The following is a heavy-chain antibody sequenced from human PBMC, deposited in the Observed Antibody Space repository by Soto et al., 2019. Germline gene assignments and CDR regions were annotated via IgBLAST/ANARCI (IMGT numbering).Heavy chain of an antibody. CDR3: AKGARTWRRSCSGGACYSDWDN. CDR2: ISGGGGST. D-gene: IGHD2-15*01. Sequence: EVQLLESGGGLVQPGGSLRLSCAASGFTFSSYAMTWVRQAPGKGLEWVSAISGGGGSTFYADSVKGRFTISRDKSSNTLYLQMNSLRAEDTALYYCAKGARTWRRSCSGGACYSDWDNWGQGTLVTVSS. V-gene: IGHV3-23*01. CDR1: GFTFSSYA. J-gene: IGHJ4*02.